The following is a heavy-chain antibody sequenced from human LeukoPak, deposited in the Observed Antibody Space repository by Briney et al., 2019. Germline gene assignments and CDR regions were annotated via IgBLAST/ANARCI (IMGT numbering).Heavy chain of an antibody. CDR3: AREGSLWFGESKTDS. CDR1: GFTFSSYS. V-gene: IGHV3-48*02. D-gene: IGHD3-10*01. CDR2: ISSSSSTI. Sequence: GGSLRLSCAASGFTFSSYSMNWVRQAPGKGLEWVSYISSSSSTIYYADSVKGRFTISRDNAKNSLYLQMNSLRDEDTAVYYCAREGSLWFGESKTDSWGQGTLVTVSS. J-gene: IGHJ5*02.